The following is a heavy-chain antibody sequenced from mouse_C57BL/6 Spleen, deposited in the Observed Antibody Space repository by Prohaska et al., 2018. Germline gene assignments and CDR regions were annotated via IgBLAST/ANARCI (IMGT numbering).Heavy chain of an antibody. D-gene: IGHD3-1*01. V-gene: IGHV1-26*01. CDR3: ARGDRGAMDY. J-gene: IGHJ4*01. CDR2: INPNNGGT. Sequence: LEWIGDINPNNGGTSYNQKFKGKATLTLDQSSCTAYMELRRLTSEDSAVYYCARGDRGAMDYWGQGTSVTVSS.